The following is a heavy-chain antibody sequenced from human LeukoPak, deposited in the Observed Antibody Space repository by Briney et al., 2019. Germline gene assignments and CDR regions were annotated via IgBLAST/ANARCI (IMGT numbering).Heavy chain of an antibody. Sequence: GRSLRLSCAASGFTFSSFGMHWVRQAPGKGLEWVAVIWYDGSNRYYADSVKGRFTISRDNSKSTLYLQMSSLSAEDTAVYYCAREFPPLVKYRFDYGGRGTLVTVSS. CDR3: AREFPPLVKYRFDY. D-gene: IGHD1-26*01. V-gene: IGHV3-33*01. CDR2: IWYDGSNR. CDR1: GFTFSSFG. J-gene: IGHJ4*02.